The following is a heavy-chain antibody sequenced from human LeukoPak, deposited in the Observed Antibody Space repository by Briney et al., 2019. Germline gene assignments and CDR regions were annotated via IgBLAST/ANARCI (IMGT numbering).Heavy chain of an antibody. V-gene: IGHV3-48*04. CDR1: GFTFSSYS. D-gene: IGHD2-2*01. CDR3: ARLPAYCSSTSCYYDY. CDR2: ISSASGSI. J-gene: IGHJ4*02. Sequence: GGSLRLSCAASGFTFSSYSMNWVRQAPGKGLEWVSYISSASGSIYYADSVKGRSTISRDNAENSLFLQMNSLRAEDTAVYYCARLPAYCSSTSCYYDYWGQGTLVTVSS.